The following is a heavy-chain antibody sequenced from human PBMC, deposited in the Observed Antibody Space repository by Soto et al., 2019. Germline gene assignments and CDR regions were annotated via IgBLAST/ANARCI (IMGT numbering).Heavy chain of an antibody. CDR1: GFTFSSYW. Sequence: EVQLVESGGGLVQPGGSLRLSCAAYGFTFSSYWMHWVRQAPGKGLVWVSRINSDGSSTSYADSVKGRFTLSRDNAKNTLYLPMNSLRAEDTAVYYCARGGSLNWYFDLWGRGTLGTVSS. CDR3: ARGGSLNWYFDL. J-gene: IGHJ2*01. V-gene: IGHV3-74*01. D-gene: IGHD1-26*01. CDR2: INSDGSST.